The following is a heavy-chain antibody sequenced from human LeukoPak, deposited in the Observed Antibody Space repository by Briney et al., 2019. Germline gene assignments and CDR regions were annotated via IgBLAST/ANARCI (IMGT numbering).Heavy chain of an antibody. D-gene: IGHD3-10*01. J-gene: IGHJ6*04. CDR2: INHSGST. V-gene: IGHV4-34*01. Sequence: SETLSLTCAVYGGSFSGYYWSWIRQPPGKGLEWIGEINHSGSTNYSPSLKSRVTISVDTSKNQFSLKLSSVTAADTAVYYCARIAGSTTMVRGRYYYGMDVWGKGTTVTVSS. CDR3: ARIAGSTTMVRGRYYYGMDV. CDR1: GGSFSGYY.